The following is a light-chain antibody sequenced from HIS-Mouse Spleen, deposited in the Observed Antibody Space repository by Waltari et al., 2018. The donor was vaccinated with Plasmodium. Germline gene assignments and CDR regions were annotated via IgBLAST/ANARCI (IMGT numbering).Light chain of an antibody. CDR1: QGSSSY. J-gene: IGKJ3*01. Sequence: AIWMTQSPSLLSASTVDRVTISCRMSQGSSSYLAWYQQKPGNPPELLIYAASTLQSGVPSRFSGSGSWTDFTLTISCLHSEDFATYYCQQYYSFPRTFGPGTKVDIK. V-gene: IGKV1D-8*02. CDR3: QQYYSFPRT. CDR2: AAS.